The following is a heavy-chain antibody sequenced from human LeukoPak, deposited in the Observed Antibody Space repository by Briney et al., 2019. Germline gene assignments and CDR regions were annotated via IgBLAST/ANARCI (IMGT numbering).Heavy chain of an antibody. CDR1: GLTVSSNY. J-gene: IGHJ4*02. CDR2: IYSGSST. Sequence: PGGSLRLSCAASGLTVSSNYMSWVRQAPGKGLGWVSLIYSGSSTYYADSVKGRFTISRDKSKNTLYLQMSSLRVEDTAVYYCAMGAIVATIDYWGQGTLVTVSS. CDR3: AMGAIVATIDY. D-gene: IGHD5-12*01. V-gene: IGHV3-66*01.